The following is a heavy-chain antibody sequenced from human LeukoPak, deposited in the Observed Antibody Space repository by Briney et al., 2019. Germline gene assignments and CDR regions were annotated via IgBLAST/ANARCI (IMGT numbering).Heavy chain of an antibody. J-gene: IGHJ4*02. V-gene: IGHV4-34*01. CDR1: GGSFSGNY. D-gene: IGHD2-15*01. Sequence: SETLSLTCAVYGGSFSGNYWSWIRXPPGKXLEWIGEINHSGSTNYNPSLKSRVTISVDTSKNQFSLKLSFVTAADTAVYYCASVVVAATLFDYWGQGTLVTVSS. CDR2: INHSGST. CDR3: ASVVVAATLFDY.